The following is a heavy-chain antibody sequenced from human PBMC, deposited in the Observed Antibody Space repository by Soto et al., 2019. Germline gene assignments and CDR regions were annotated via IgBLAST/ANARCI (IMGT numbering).Heavy chain of an antibody. CDR2: IYYSGST. D-gene: IGHD3-10*01. CDR1: GGSISSGGYY. Sequence: SETLSLTCTFSGGSISSGGYYWSWIRQHPGKGLEWIGYIYYSGSTYYNPSLKSRVTISVDTSKNQFSLKLSSVTAADTAVYYCARGPVLLWFGELLKVGYYFDYWGQGTLVTVSS. J-gene: IGHJ4*02. V-gene: IGHV4-31*03. CDR3: ARGPVLLWFGELLKVGYYFDY.